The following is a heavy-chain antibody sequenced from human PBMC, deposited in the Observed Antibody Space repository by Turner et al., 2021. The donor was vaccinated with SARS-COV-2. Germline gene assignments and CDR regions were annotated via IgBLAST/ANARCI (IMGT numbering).Heavy chain of an antibody. D-gene: IGHD1-26*01. Sequence: QVQLVQSGAEVKKPGASVKVPCKVSGYTLIELSMHWVRQAPGKGLEWMGGFDPEDGETIYEQKFQGRVTMTEDTSTDTAYMELSSLRSEDTAVYYCATDYAIVEATLLDYWGQGTLVTVSS. CDR1: GYTLIELS. V-gene: IGHV1-24*01. J-gene: IGHJ4*02. CDR3: ATDYAIVEATLLDY. CDR2: FDPEDGET.